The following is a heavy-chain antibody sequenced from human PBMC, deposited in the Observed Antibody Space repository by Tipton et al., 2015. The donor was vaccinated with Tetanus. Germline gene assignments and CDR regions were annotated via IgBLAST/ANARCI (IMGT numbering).Heavy chain of an antibody. CDR1: GGSISSSSYY. V-gene: IGHV4-39*07. Sequence: TLSLTCTVSGGSISSSSYYWGWIRQPPGKGLEWIGSIYYSGSTYYNPSLKSRVTISVDPSKTQFSLNLRSVTAADTAVYYCARSAQSAPYYFDSCGQGALVTVSS. CDR2: IYYSGST. CDR3: ARSAQSAPYYFDS. J-gene: IGHJ4*02. D-gene: IGHD2-21*01.